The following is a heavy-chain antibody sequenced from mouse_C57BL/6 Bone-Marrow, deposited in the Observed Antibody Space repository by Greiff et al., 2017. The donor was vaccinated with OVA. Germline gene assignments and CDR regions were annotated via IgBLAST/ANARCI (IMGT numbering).Heavy chain of an antibody. CDR1: GFTFSSYA. V-gene: IGHV5-9-1*02. CDR3: TRLLDAMDY. Sequence: DVMLVESGEGLVKPGGSLKLSCAASGFTFSSYAMSWVRQTPEKRLEWVAYISSGSVYIYYADTVKGRFTISRDNARNTLYLQMSSLKSEDTAMYYCTRLLDAMDYWGQGTSVTVSS. CDR2: ISSGSVYI. J-gene: IGHJ4*01. D-gene: IGHD2-1*01.